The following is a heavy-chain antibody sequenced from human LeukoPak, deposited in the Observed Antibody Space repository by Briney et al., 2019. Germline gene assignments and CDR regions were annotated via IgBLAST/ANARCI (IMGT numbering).Heavy chain of an antibody. CDR3: AGGTYYYDSSGYDAFDI. CDR2: IRYDGSNK. CDR1: GFTFSTYG. V-gene: IGHV3-30*02. Sequence: GGSLRLSCAASGFTFSTYGMHWVRQAPGKGLEWVAFIRYDGSNKYYADSVKGRFTISRDNAKNTLYLQMNSLRAEDTAVYYCAGGTYYYDSSGYDAFDIWGQGTMVTVSS. J-gene: IGHJ3*02. D-gene: IGHD3-22*01.